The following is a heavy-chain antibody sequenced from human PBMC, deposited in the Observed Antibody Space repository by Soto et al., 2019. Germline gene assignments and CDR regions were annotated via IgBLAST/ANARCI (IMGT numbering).Heavy chain of an antibody. J-gene: IGHJ4*02. CDR2: INHSGST. D-gene: IGHD5-18*01. CDR1: GGSFSGYY. V-gene: IGHV4-34*01. CDR3: ARGGGYSYGSGLDY. Sequence: SETLSLTCAVYGGSFSGYYWSWIRQPPGKGLEWIGEINHSGSTNYNPSLKSRVTISVDTSKNQFSLKLSSVTAADTAVYYCARGGGYSYGSGLDYWGQGTLVTSPQ.